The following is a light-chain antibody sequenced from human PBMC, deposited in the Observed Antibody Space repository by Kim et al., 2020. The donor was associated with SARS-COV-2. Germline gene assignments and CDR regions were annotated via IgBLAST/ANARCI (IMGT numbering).Light chain of an antibody. J-gene: IGLJ3*02. CDR2: NVS. CDR3: NSYTLSTTLV. CDR1: NTDIGIYNY. V-gene: IGLV2-14*03. Sequence: QSVVTQPASVSGSPGQSITISCTGTNTDIGIYNYVSWYQQHPGKVPKLIIYNVSERPSGVSNRFSGSKSGNTASLTISGLQADDEADYYCNSYTLSTTLVFGGGTQLTVL.